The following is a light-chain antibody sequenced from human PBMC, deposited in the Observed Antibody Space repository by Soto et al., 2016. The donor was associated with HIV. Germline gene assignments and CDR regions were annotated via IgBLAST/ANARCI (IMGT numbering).Light chain of an antibody. J-gene: IGKJ4*01. CDR1: ESLLYSNGNNY. Sequence: DIVMTQSPLSLPVTPGEPASISCRSSESLLYSNGNNYLDWYHQKSRQSPQLLIYLGSNRASGVPDRFSGSGSGTDFTLTISRVEAEDVGVYYCMQARQTPPTFGGGTRVRS. CDR3: MQARQTPPT. CDR2: LGS. V-gene: IGKV2-28*01.